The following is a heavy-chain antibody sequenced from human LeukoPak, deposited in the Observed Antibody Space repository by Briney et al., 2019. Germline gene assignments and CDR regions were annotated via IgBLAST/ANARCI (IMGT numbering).Heavy chain of an antibody. D-gene: IGHD3-9*01. J-gene: IGHJ3*01. CDR2: INPNSGDT. V-gene: IGHV1-2*02. CDR1: GYTFTGYY. Sequence: ASVKVSCKASGYTFTGYYMHWVRQAPGQGIEWMGWINPNSGDTNYAQTFQGRVTMTRDTSINTAYMELNWLTSDDTAVYYCARASVQDLFTGYAFDVSSQGTMVTVSS. CDR3: ARASVQDLFTGYAFDV.